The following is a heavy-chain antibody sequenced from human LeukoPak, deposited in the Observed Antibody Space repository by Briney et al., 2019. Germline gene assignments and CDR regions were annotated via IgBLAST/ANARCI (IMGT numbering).Heavy chain of an antibody. V-gene: IGHV4-59*01. CDR2: IYYSGST. J-gene: IGHJ4*02. D-gene: IGHD2-15*01. CDR3: ARVGCSGGSCYPALYYFDY. CDR1: GGSISSYY. Sequence: SETLSLTCTVSGGSISSYYWSWIRQPPGKGLEWIGYIYYSGSTNYNPSLKSRVTISVDTSKNQFSLKLSSVTAADTAVYYCARVGCSGGSCYPALYYFDYWGQGTLVTVSS.